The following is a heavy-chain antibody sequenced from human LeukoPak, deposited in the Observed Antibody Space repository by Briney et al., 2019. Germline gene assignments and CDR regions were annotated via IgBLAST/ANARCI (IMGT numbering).Heavy chain of an antibody. CDR1: GFTFSSYA. J-gene: IGHJ4*02. CDR2: ISYDGSNK. V-gene: IGHV3-30-3*01. D-gene: IGHD6-25*01. Sequence: QSGGSLRLSCAASGFTFSSYAMHWVRQAPGKGLEWVAVISYDGSNKYYADSVKGRFTISRDNSKNTLYLQMNSLRAEDTAVYYCARDQAPYSSAGHWGQGTLVTVSS. CDR3: ARDQAPYSSAGH.